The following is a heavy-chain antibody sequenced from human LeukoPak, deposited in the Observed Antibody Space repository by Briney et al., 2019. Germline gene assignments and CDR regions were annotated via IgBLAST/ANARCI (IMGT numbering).Heavy chain of an antibody. V-gene: IGHV5-51*01. CDR2: VYPGDSDT. CDR3: ARGPPWDF. CDR1: GYSSVLYW. J-gene: IGHJ4*02. Sequence: GESLKISCQGSGYSSVLYWIGWVRQMPGKGLEWVGIVYPGDSDTRYSPSFQGQVTLSADKSVSTAYLQWSSLKASDTAMYYCARGPPWDFWGQGALVTVSS.